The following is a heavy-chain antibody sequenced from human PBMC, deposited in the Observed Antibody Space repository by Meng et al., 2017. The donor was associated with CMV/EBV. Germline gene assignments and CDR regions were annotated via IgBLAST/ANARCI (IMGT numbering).Heavy chain of an antibody. V-gene: IGHV4-39*07. Sequence: RGPGPGLANPSGTLSLTCTVSGGSISSSSYYWGWIRQPPGKGLEWIGSIYYSGSTYYNPSLKSRVTISVDTSKNQFSLKLSSVTAADTAVYYCARDRDIVVVPGDPWFDPWGQGTLVTVSS. D-gene: IGHD2-2*01. CDR3: ARDRDIVVVPGDPWFDP. CDR2: IYYSGST. CDR1: GGSISSSSYY. J-gene: IGHJ5*02.